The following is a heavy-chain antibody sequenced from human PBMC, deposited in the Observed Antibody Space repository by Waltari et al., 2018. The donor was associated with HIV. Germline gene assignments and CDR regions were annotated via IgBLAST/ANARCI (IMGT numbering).Heavy chain of an antibody. CDR2: GLISGQT. CDR3: ARLAGGGPYSGVGRIDP. J-gene: IGHJ5*02. CDR1: GDSVDTTTFF. D-gene: IGHD2-15*01. V-gene: IGHV4-39*02. Sequence: QVQLQESGPGLVKPSETLSLACVVSGDSVDTTTFFWGWIRQSPGGGRAWVGRGLISGQTDSNPSLTGRVTISVDTSNNHFSLRLTSVTAADTAVYFCARLAGGGPYSGVGRIDPWGQGTLVTVSS.